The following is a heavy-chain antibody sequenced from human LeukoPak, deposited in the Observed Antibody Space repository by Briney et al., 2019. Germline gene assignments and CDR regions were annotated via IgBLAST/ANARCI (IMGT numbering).Heavy chain of an antibody. D-gene: IGHD6-19*01. V-gene: IGHV3-48*04. CDR1: GFTFSSYS. Sequence: GGSLRLSCAASGFTFSSYSMNWVRQAPGKGLEWVSYISSSSSTIYYADSVKGRFTISRDNAKNSLYLQMNSLRAEDTAVYYCARDRTVAGYYFDYWGQGTLVTVSS. J-gene: IGHJ4*02. CDR3: ARDRTVAGYYFDY. CDR2: ISSSSSTI.